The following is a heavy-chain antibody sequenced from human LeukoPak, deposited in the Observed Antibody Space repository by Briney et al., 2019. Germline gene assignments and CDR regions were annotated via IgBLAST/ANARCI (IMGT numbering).Heavy chain of an antibody. CDR3: ARASSASWHYFDD. V-gene: IGHV3-74*01. Sequence: GGSLRLSCAASGFTFSSYWMHWVRQAPGKGLVWVSRINSDASSRSYADSVKGRFTISRENAKNTLYLQMNTVRAEDTAVYYCARASSASWHYFDDWGQGTLVTVSS. J-gene: IGHJ4*02. CDR1: GFTFSSYW. D-gene: IGHD2-2*01. CDR2: INSDASSR.